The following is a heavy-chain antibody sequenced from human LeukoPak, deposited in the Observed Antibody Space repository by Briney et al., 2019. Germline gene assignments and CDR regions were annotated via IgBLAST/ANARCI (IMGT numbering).Heavy chain of an antibody. V-gene: IGHV1-8*01. CDR1: GYTFTSYD. CDR3: AKELRYFDWFQGSFDY. J-gene: IGHJ4*02. D-gene: IGHD3-9*01. Sequence: ASVKVSCKASGYTFTSYDINWVRQATGQGLEWMGWMNPNSGNTGYAQKSQGRVTMTRNTSISTAYMELSSLRSEDTAVYYCAKELRYFDWFQGSFDYWGQGTLVTVSS. CDR2: MNPNSGNT.